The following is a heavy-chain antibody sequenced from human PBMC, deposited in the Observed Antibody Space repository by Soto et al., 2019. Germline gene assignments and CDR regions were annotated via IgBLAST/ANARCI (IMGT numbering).Heavy chain of an antibody. J-gene: IGHJ4*02. CDR2: IYSSGST. CDR3: AVPPRYSSGWYDY. Sequence: SETLSLTCFVSGGSIISSGYSWTWIRQHPGKGLEYIGYIYSSGSTYYNPSLKSRVSISVDTSKNQFSLKLNSVTAADTAVYYCAVPPRYSSGWYDYSGKGTLVTVSS. D-gene: IGHD6-19*01. V-gene: IGHV4-31*02. CDR1: GGSIISSGYS.